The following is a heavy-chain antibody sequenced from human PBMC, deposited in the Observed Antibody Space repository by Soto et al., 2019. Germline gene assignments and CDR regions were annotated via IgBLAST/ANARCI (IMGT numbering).Heavy chain of an antibody. CDR3: AKGGVAVAASRFDP. CDR2: ISGRGGRT. D-gene: IGHD2-15*01. CDR1: GFTLSSYG. Sequence: GGSLRPSCAASGFTLSSYGTGWVRQSPGKGLEWVSAISGRGGRTYYADSVKGRFTISRDNSKNTPYLQMKSMRAEDTAIYYCAKGGVAVAASRFDPWGQGTLVTVSS. V-gene: IGHV3-23*01. J-gene: IGHJ5*02.